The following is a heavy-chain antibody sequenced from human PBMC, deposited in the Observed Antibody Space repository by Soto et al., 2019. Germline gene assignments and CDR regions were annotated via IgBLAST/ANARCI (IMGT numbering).Heavy chain of an antibody. Sequence: QVQLVQSGAEVKKPGSSVKVSCTASRGTFSYNTISWVRQAPGQGLEWMGRVIPMVGMSSYAQKFQGRLTITADKSTSTVYMVLNSLRPEDTAVYYCATNYGSGSTHFDYWGQGTLSPSRQ. CDR3: ATNYGSGSTHFDY. J-gene: IGHJ4*02. CDR1: RGTFSYNT. V-gene: IGHV1-69*02. D-gene: IGHD3-10*01. CDR2: VIPMVGMS.